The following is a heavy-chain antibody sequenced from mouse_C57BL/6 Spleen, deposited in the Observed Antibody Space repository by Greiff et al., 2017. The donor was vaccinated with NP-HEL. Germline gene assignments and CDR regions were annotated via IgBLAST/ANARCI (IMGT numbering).Heavy chain of an antibody. CDR2: IDPNSGGT. D-gene: IGHD1-1*01. Sequence: VQLQQSGAELVKPGASVKLSCKASGYTFTSYWMHWVKQRPGRGLEWIGRIDPNSGGTKYNEKFKSKATLTVDKPSSTAYMQLSSLTSEDSAVYYWARSGWLLRSNWYFDVWGTGTTVTVAS. CDR1: GYTFTSYW. V-gene: IGHV1-72*01. CDR3: ARSGWLLRSNWYFDV. J-gene: IGHJ1*03.